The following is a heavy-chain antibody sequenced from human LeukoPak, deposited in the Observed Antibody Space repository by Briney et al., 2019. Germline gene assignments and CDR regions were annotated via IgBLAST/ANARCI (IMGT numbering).Heavy chain of an antibody. CDR3: ASGQMAKIIDY. CDR2: IYSGGST. V-gene: IGHV3-53*01. CDR1: GFTVSNNY. Sequence: GGSLRLSCAASGFTVSNNYMSWVRQAPGKGLEWVSVIYSGGSTYYADSVKGRFTISRDNFKNTLYLQMNSLRAEDTAVYYCASGQMAKIIDYWGQGTLVTVSS. J-gene: IGHJ4*02. D-gene: IGHD5-24*01.